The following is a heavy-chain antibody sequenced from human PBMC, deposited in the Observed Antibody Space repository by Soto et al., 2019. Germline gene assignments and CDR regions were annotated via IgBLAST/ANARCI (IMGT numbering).Heavy chain of an antibody. CDR3: ARGRPTVPDYYYHFKDV. Sequence: QVQLVQSGAEVQKPGSSVKVSCKASGGTFSSYTISWVRQAPGQGLEWMGRIIPILGIANSAQKSQGTVPITAEKSPSTAHMELISPRSEDTAVYYCARGRPTVPDYYYHFKDVWCKGPTVTVSS. D-gene: IGHD4-4*01. CDR1: GGTFSSYT. J-gene: IGHJ6*03. V-gene: IGHV1-69*02. CDR2: IIPILGIA.